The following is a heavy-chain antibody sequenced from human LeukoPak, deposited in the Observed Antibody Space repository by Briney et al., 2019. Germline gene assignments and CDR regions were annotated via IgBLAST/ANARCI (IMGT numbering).Heavy chain of an antibody. CDR2: IYYSGST. D-gene: IGHD3-10*01. V-gene: IGHV4-39*01. CDR1: GGSISSSSYY. CDR3: ARQDYYGSGSYGTPDAFDI. Sequence: SETLSLTCTVSGGSISSSSYYWGWIRQPPGKGLEWIGSIYYSGSTYYNPSLKSRVTISVDTSKNQFSLKLSSVTAADTAVYYCARQDYYGSGSYGTPDAFDIWGQGTMVTVSS. J-gene: IGHJ3*02.